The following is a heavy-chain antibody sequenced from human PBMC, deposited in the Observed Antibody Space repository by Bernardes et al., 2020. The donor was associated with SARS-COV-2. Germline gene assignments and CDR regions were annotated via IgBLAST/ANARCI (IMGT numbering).Heavy chain of an antibody. V-gene: IGHV1-46*01. J-gene: IGHJ6*02. CDR2: INPSGGST. CDR1: GYTFTSYY. Sequence: SLKVSCKASGYTFTSYYMHWVRQAPGQGLEWMGIINPSGGSTSYAQKFQGRVTMTRDTSTSTVYMELSSLRSEDTAVYYCAIDFAIFGETMDVWGQGTTVTVSS. CDR3: AIDFAIFGETMDV. D-gene: IGHD3-3*01.